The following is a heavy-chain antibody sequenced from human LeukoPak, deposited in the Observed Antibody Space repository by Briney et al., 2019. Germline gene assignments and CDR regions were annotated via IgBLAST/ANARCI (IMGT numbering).Heavy chain of an antibody. D-gene: IGHD6-13*01. CDR3: ARGLSGSSSWIRYNWFDP. J-gene: IGHJ5*02. V-gene: IGHV4-34*01. CDR2: INHSGST. Sequence: KSSETLSLTCAVYGGSFSGYYWSWIRQPPGKGLEWIGEINHSGSTNYNPSLKSRVTISVDTSKNQFSLKLSSVTAADTAVYYCARGLSGSSSWIRYNWFDPWGQGTLVTVSS. CDR1: GGSFSGYY.